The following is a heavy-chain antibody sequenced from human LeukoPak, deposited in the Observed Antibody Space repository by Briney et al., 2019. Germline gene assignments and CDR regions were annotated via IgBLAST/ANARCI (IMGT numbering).Heavy chain of an antibody. CDR3: AKGEYYDFWSGYKSVPIDP. Sequence: PGGSLRLSCAASGFTFSSYWMTWVRQAPGKGLEWVANIKQDGSEKNYVDSVKGRFTISRDNAKNSLYLQMNSLRAEDTAVYYCAKGEYYDFWSGYKSVPIDPWGQGTLVTVSS. CDR2: IKQDGSEK. D-gene: IGHD3-3*01. V-gene: IGHV3-7*01. CDR1: GFTFSSYW. J-gene: IGHJ5*02.